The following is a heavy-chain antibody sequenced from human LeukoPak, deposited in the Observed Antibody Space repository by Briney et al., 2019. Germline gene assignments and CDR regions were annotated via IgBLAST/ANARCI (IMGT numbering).Heavy chain of an antibody. D-gene: IGHD6-13*01. CDR1: GDTFTSYG. Sequence: ASVKGSCKASGDTFTSYGITWVRQAPGQELEWMGWINANNGNTNYAQNLQGRVTMTRDTSTSTAYMELRSLRSDDTAVYYCARGPIAAAGDDWGQGTLVTVS. V-gene: IGHV1-18*01. CDR3: ARGPIAAAGDD. J-gene: IGHJ4*02. CDR2: INANNGNT.